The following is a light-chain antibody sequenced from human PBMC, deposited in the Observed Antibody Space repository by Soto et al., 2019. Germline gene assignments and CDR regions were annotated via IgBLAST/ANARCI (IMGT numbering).Light chain of an antibody. J-gene: IGKJ4*01. Sequence: PGERATLSCRASQSVSSSFLAWYQQKPGQAPRLLIYGASSRATGNPDRFSGSGSGKDFTLTISRLEPEDVAVYYCQQYDSSPLTFGGGTKVEIK. CDR3: QQYDSSPLT. CDR2: GAS. V-gene: IGKV3-20*01. CDR1: QSVSSSF.